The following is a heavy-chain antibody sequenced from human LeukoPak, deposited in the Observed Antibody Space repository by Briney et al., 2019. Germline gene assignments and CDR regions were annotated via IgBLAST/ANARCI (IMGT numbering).Heavy chain of an antibody. CDR3: ARASPTYYYDSSGYSNFDY. V-gene: IGHV3-48*01. CDR1: GFTFSSYS. CDR2: ISSSSTI. Sequence: TGGSLRLSCAASGFTFSSYSMNWVRQAPGKGLEWVSYISSSSTIYYADSVKGRFTISRDNAKNSLYLQMNSLRAEDTAVYYCARASPTYYYDSSGYSNFDYWGQGTLVTVSS. J-gene: IGHJ4*02. D-gene: IGHD3-22*01.